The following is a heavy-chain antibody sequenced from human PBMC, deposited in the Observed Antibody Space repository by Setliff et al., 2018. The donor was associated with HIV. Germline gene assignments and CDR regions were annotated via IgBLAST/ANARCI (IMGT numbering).Heavy chain of an antibody. D-gene: IGHD1-7*01. CDR2: ISPNFGHT. CDR1: GYTFTTYG. J-gene: IGHJ4*02. V-gene: IGHV1-18*01. Sequence: GASVKVSCKASGYTFTTYGISWVRQAPGHGLEWMGWISPNFGHTNYAQNFLGRVTMTMDTSASTAYMELSSLRSEDTAVYYCARAHLTGTTVGLADYWGQGTLVTVSS. CDR3: ARAHLTGTTVGLADY.